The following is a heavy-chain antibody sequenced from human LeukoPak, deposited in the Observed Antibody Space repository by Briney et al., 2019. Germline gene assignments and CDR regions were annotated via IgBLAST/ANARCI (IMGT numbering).Heavy chain of an antibody. D-gene: IGHD3-10*01. CDR2: ISSSSSTI. Sequence: GGSLRLSCAASGLTISIYSMNWVCQAPGKGLHWFSYISSSSSTIYYADSVKGLFTISRDNAKNSLYLQMNSLRAEDTAVYYCARALWFGETFPAYWGQGTLVTVSS. CDR3: ARALWFGETFPAY. CDR1: GLTISIYS. V-gene: IGHV3-48*01. J-gene: IGHJ4*02.